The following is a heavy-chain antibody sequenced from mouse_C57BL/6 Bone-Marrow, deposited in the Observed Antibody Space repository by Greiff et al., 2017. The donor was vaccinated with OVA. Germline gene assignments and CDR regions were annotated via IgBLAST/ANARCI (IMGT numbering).Heavy chain of an antibody. CDR2: ILPSIGRT. Sequence: VKLQESGSELRSPGSSVKLSCKDFDSEVFPIAYMSWVRQKPGHGFEWIGGILPSIGRTIYGEKFEDKATLDADTLSNTAYLELNSLTSEDSAIYYCASYYGSSYLSVAYWGQGTLVTVSA. V-gene: IGHV15-2*01. D-gene: IGHD1-1*01. CDR3: ASYYGSSYLSVAY. J-gene: IGHJ3*01. CDR1: DSEVFPIAY.